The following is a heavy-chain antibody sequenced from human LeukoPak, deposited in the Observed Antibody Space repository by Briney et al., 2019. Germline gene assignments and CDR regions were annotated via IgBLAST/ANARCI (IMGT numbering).Heavy chain of an antibody. CDR1: GYSLSSGYY. CDR2: IYHSGST. D-gene: IGHD5-18*01. V-gene: IGHV4-38-2*02. CDR3: ARDQGYSYGY. Sequence: SETLSLTCTVSGYSLSSGYYWGWIRQPPGKGLEWIGSIYHSGSTYYNPSLKSRVTISVDTSKNQFSLKLSSVTAADTAVYYCARDQGYSYGYWGQGTLVTVSS. J-gene: IGHJ4*02.